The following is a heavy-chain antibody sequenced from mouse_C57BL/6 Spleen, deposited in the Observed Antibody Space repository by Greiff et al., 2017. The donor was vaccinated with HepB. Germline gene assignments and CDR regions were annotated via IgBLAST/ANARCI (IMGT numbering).Heavy chain of an antibody. Sequence: EVQLQQSGPVLVKPGASVKMSCKASGYTFTDYYMHWVKQSHGKSLEWIGVINPYNGGTSYNQKFKGKATLTVDKSSSTAYMELNSLTSEDSAVYYCARSDQDWYFDVWGTGTTVTVSS. J-gene: IGHJ1*03. CDR1: GYTFTDYY. V-gene: IGHV1-19*01. CDR3: ARSDQDWYFDV. CDR2: INPYNGGT. D-gene: IGHD2-13*01.